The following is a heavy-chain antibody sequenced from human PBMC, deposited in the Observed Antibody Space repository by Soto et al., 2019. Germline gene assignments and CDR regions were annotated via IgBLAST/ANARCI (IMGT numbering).Heavy chain of an antibody. D-gene: IGHD3-22*01. Sequence: ASVKVSCKASGYTFTGYYIHWMRQAPGQGLEWMGIINPSGGSTTYAQKFQGRVTMTRDTSTSTVYMDLSSLRSEDTAVYYCARSPYSSGYYYAIDYWGQGTQLTVSS. CDR2: INPSGGST. V-gene: IGHV1-46*01. J-gene: IGHJ4*02. CDR3: ARSPYSSGYYYAIDY. CDR1: GYTFTGYY.